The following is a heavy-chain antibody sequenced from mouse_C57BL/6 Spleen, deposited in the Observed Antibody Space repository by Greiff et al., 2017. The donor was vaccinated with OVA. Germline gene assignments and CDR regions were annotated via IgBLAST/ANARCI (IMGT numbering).Heavy chain of an antibody. D-gene: IGHD1-1*01. CDR3: ARQGSRYAMDY. Sequence: EVHLVESGGGLVKPGGSLKLSCAASGFTFSDYGMHWVRQAPEKGLEWVAYISSGSSTIYYADTVKGRFTISRDNAKNTLFLQMTSLRSEDTAMYYCARQGSRYAMDYWGQGTSVTVSS. CDR1: GFTFSDYG. V-gene: IGHV5-17*01. CDR2: ISSGSSTI. J-gene: IGHJ4*01.